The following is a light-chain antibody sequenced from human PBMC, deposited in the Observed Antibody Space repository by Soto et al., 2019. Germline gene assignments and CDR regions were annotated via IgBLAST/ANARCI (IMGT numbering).Light chain of an antibody. J-gene: IGLJ3*02. Sequence: QSVLTQPPSVSGAPGQRVTISCTGSGSNIGAGYDVHWYQQLPGTAPKLLIYGNSNRPSGVPDRFSGSKSGTSASLAITGLQAEDEADYYCQSYDSSLSGSWVFGGGTKLTVL. CDR2: GNS. CDR3: QSYDSSLSGSWV. V-gene: IGLV1-40*01. CDR1: GSNIGAGYD.